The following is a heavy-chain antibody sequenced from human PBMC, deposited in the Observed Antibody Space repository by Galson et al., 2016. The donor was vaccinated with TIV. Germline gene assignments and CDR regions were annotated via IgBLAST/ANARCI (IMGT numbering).Heavy chain of an antibody. CDR3: ARVAPCGGTCYYFDS. CDR2: VNWNGLGT. J-gene: IGHJ4*02. V-gene: IGHV3-20*04. Sequence: SLRLSCAASGFTFDDFDMAWVRQGPGWGLEWVSSVNWNGLGTSYADSVKGRFTISRDSAKNSLYLQMDSLGAEDTALYYCARVAPCGGTCYYFDSWGQGTLVAVSS. CDR1: GFTFDDFD. D-gene: IGHD2-21*01.